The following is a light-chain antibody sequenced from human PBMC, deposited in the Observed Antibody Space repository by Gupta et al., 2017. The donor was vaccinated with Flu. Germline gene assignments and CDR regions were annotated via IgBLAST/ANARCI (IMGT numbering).Light chain of an antibody. Sequence: QSALTQPASVSGSPGQSITISCTGTSRNVGGYNYFSWYQQHPDKDPKLLIYDVNNRPSGVSNRRSGSKSGNNASLLTSALQAEDDADDYCNSSTATKIRVFGGGTKLTVL. CDR3: NSSTATKIRV. V-gene: IGLV2-14*01. CDR1: SRNVGGYNY. CDR2: DVN. J-gene: IGLJ3*02.